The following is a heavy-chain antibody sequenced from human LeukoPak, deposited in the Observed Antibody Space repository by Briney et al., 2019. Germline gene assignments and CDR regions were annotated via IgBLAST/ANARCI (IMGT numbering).Heavy chain of an antibody. CDR3: AKDGSSGWYGAFDI. V-gene: IGHV3-9*01. D-gene: IGHD6-19*01. Sequence: PGRSLRLSCAASGFTFDDYAMPWVRQAPGKGLEWVSGISWNSGSIGYADSVKGRFTISRDNAKNSLYLQMNSLRAEDTALYYCAKDGSSGWYGAFDIWGQGTMVTVSS. J-gene: IGHJ3*02. CDR2: ISWNSGSI. CDR1: GFTFDDYA.